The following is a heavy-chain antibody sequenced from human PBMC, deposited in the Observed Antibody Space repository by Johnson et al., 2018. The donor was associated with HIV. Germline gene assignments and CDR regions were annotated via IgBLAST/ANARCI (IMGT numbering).Heavy chain of an antibody. Sequence: HVQLVESGGGVVQPGRSLRLSCAASGFTFSSYGMHWVRQAPGKGLEWAAVISYDGSDKYYADSVKGRFTISRDNSKNTLYLQMNSLRAEDTAVYYCARDRGAARDAFDIWGQGTMVTVSS. CDR3: ARDRGAARDAFDI. D-gene: IGHD6-6*01. CDR1: GFTFSSYG. V-gene: IGHV3-30*03. CDR2: ISYDGSDK. J-gene: IGHJ3*02.